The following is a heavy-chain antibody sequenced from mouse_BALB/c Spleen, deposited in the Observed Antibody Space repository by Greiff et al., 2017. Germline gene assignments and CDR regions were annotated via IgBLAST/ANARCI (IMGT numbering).Heavy chain of an antibody. D-gene: IGHD2-4*01. CDR2: IRNKANGYTT. Sequence: EVNVVESGGGLVQPGGSLRLSCATSGFPFTDYYMSWVRQPPGKALEWLGFIRNKANGYTTEYSASVKGRFTISRDNSQSILYLQMNTLRAEDSATYYCARDRDYGPYYYAMDYWGQGTSVTVSS. CDR3: ARDRDYGPYYYAMDY. CDR1: GFPFTDYY. J-gene: IGHJ4*01. V-gene: IGHV7-3*02.